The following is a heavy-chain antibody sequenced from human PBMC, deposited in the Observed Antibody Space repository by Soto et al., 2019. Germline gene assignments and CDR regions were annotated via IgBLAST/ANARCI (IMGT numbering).Heavy chain of an antibody. CDR2: IIPIFGTA. J-gene: IGHJ6*02. Sequence: AVKVSCKASGGTFSSYAISWVRQAPGQGLEWMGGIIPIFGTANYAQKFQGRVTITADESTSTAYMELSSLRSEDTAVYYCASPTYYDFWSGSIGVTGMDVWGQGTTVTVSS. D-gene: IGHD3-3*01. CDR3: ASPTYYDFWSGSIGVTGMDV. V-gene: IGHV1-69*13. CDR1: GGTFSSYA.